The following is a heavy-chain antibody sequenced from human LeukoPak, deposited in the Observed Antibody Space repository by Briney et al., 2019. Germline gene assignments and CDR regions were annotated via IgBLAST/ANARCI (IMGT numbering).Heavy chain of an antibody. V-gene: IGHV4-34*01. Sequence: PSETLSLTCAVYGGSFSGYYWSWIRQPPGKGPEWIGEINHSGRTNYNPALKSRVTISVEQSKNQFSLKLSSVTAADTAVYYRARGLGLSSGWYFDYWGQGTLVTVSS. CDR2: INHSGRT. CDR3: ARGLGLSSGWYFDY. D-gene: IGHD6-19*01. J-gene: IGHJ4*02. CDR1: GGSFSGYY.